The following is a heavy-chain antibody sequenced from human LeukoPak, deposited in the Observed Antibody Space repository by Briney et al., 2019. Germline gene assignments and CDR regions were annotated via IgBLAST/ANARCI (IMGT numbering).Heavy chain of an antibody. J-gene: IGHJ4*02. CDR1: GFTFSSYS. Sequence: SGGSLRLSCAASGFTFSSYSMNWVRQAPGKGLEWVSYISSSSSTIYYADSVKGRFTISRDNAKNSLYLQMNSLRAEDTAVYYCARDLKASIAVAGFGYWGQGTLVTVSS. CDR3: ARDLKASIAVAGFGY. V-gene: IGHV3-48*04. CDR2: ISSSSSTI. D-gene: IGHD6-19*01.